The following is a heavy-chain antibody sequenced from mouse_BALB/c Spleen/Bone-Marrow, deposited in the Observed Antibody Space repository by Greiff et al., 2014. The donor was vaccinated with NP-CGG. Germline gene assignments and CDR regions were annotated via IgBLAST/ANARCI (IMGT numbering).Heavy chain of an antibody. D-gene: IGHD2-3*01. CDR3: ARWLLQYFDV. Sequence: QVQLQQSVAELVKPGASVKLSCKASGYTFTSYWMHWVKQRPGQGLEWIGEIIPSNGRTNYSEKFKSKATLTVDKSSNTAYMQLSSLTSEDSAVYYCARWLLQYFDVWGAGTTVTVSS. CDR2: IIPSNGRT. CDR1: GYTFTSYW. J-gene: IGHJ1*01. V-gene: IGHV1S81*02.